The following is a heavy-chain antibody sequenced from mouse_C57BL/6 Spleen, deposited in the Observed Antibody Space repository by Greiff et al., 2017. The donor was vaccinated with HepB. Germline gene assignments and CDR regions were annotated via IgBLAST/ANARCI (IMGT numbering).Heavy chain of an antibody. Sequence: VQLKESGPELVKPGASVKISCKASGYSFTDYNMNWVKQSNGKSLEWIGVINPNYGTTSYNQKFKGKATLTVDQSSSTAYMQLNSLTSEDSAVYYCARAITTVVATRLYWYFDVWGTGTTVTVAS. CDR1: GYSFTDYN. V-gene: IGHV1-39*01. CDR2: INPNYGTT. D-gene: IGHD1-1*01. J-gene: IGHJ1*03. CDR3: ARAITTVVATRLYWYFDV.